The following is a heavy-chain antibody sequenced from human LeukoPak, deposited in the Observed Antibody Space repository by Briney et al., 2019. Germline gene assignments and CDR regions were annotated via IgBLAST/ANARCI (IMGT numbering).Heavy chain of an antibody. CDR3: ANSFFPYGSGANWFDP. CDR2: ISGSGGST. J-gene: IGHJ5*02. Sequence: GGSLRLSCAASGFTFSSYAMSWVRQAPGKGLEWVSAISGSGGSTYYADSVKGRFTISRDNSKNTLYLQMNSLRAEDTAVYYCANSFFPYGSGANWFDPWGQGTLVTVSS. D-gene: IGHD3-10*01. CDR1: GFTFSSYA. V-gene: IGHV3-23*01.